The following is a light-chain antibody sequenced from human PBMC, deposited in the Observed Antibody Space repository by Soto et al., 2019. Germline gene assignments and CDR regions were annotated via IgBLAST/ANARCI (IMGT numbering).Light chain of an antibody. CDR3: CSLTTSHTYV. Sequence: QSALTQPASVSGSPGQSIAISCTGTRSDVGAYNYVSWYQQHPGKAPKLMISEVTNRPSGVSDRFSGSKSGNTASLTISGLQAEDEADYYCCSLTTSHTYVFGSGTKVTVL. J-gene: IGLJ1*01. CDR2: EVT. V-gene: IGLV2-14*01. CDR1: RSDVGAYNY.